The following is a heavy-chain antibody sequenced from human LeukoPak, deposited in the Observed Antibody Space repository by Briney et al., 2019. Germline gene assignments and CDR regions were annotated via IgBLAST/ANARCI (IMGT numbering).Heavy chain of an antibody. Sequence: SVKVSCQAPGSTVSSYAISWVRQATGQGLGWMGGSIPIFGTANYAQKFQGRVTLTADESTSTAYMELSSLRSEDTAVYYCARGGWEQQLAENWFDPWGQGTLVTVSS. CDR1: GSTVSSYA. CDR2: SIPIFGTA. D-gene: IGHD6-13*01. J-gene: IGHJ5*02. CDR3: ARGGWEQQLAENWFDP. V-gene: IGHV1-69*13.